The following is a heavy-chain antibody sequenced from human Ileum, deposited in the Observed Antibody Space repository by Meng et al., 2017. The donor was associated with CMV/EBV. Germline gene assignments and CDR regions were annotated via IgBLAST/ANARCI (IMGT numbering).Heavy chain of an antibody. Sequence: QLPLTQSGTSCAKPPPARTLTCYISEESVYTHNVGWNWIRQSPLRGLDWLGRTAYRSKWDYEYSVSVESRITISPDTSKNQFSLHLRSVTPEDTAIYYCARESELLRFDHWGQGTLVTVSS. V-gene: IGHV6-1*01. CDR1: EESVYTHNVG. CDR2: TAYRSKWDY. J-gene: IGHJ4*02. CDR3: ARESELLRFDH. D-gene: IGHD6-6*01.